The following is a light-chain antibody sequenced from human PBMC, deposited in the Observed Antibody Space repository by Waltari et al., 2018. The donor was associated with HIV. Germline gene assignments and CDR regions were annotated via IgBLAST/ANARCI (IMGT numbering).Light chain of an antibody. CDR1: QSVSSY. J-gene: IGKJ4*01. V-gene: IGKV3-11*01. CDR2: DAS. Sequence: EIVLTQSPATLSLSPGERATLFCRASQSVSSYFAWYQQKPGQAPTLVIYDASSRATGIPARFSGSGSGTDFTLTISRLEPEDFAVYYCQQRSSWPLTFGGGTKVEIK. CDR3: QQRSSWPLT.